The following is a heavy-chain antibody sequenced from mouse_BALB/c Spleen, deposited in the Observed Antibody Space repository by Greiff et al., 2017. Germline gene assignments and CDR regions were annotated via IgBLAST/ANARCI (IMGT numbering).Heavy chain of an antibody. J-gene: IGHJ4*01. Sequence: QVQLVESGPGLVAPSQSLSITCTVSGFSLTSYGVHWVRQPPGKGLEWLGVIWAGGSTNYNSALMSRLSISKDNSKSQVFLKMNSLQTDDTAMYYCAREGSYYAMDYWGQGTSVTVSS. CDR1: GFSLTSYG. V-gene: IGHV2-9*02. D-gene: IGHD1-1*01. CDR2: IWAGGST. CDR3: AREGSYYAMDY.